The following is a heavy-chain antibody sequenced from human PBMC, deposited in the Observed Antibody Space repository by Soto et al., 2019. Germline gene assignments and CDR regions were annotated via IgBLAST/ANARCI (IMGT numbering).Heavy chain of an antibody. CDR3: AKPYDSYSLDY. J-gene: IGHJ4*02. CDR1: GFTFADYG. V-gene: IGHV3-30*18. CDR2: ISYDGSDK. Sequence: GGSLRLSCAASGFTFADYGMYWVRQAPGKGLEWVAVISYDGSDKYYADIVKGRFTISKDNSKNTLFLQLSSLRAEDTAVYYCAKPYDSYSLDYWGEGTLVTVSS. D-gene: IGHD3-10*01.